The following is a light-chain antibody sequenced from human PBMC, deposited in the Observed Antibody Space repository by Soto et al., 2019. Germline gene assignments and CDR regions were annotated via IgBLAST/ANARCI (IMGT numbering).Light chain of an antibody. CDR3: QQYANSPLLT. J-gene: IGKJ4*01. CDR1: QTIGRNY. Sequence: EIVLTQSPGTLSLSPGETPTLSCRASQTIGRNYLAWYQQKPGQAPRLLIFGTSTRATGIPDRFSGSGSGTDFTLSISRLEPEDFAVYYCQQYANSPLLTFGGGTKVDIK. V-gene: IGKV3-20*01. CDR2: GTS.